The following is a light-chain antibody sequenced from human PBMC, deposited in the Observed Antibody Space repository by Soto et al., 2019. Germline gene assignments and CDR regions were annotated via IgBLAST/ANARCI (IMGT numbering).Light chain of an antibody. Sequence: VLTQPASVSGSPGQSITISCRSSQSLLYNNTYNYLDWYVQKPGQSPQLLIYFGSNRAPGVPDRFSGSGSGTDFTLKINRVEAEDVGTYYCMQALQSLTFGQGTRLEIK. CDR1: QSLLYNNTYNY. J-gene: IGKJ5*01. CDR3: MQALQSLT. V-gene: IGKV2-28*01. CDR2: FGS.